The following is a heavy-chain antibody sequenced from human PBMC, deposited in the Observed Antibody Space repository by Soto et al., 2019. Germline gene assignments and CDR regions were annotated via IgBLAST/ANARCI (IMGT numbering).Heavy chain of an antibody. CDR2: IYWDDDK. V-gene: IGHV2-5*02. Sequence: QITLKESGPTLLKPTQTLTLTCTFSGFSLSSSGVGVGWIRQPPGKALEWLALIYWDDDKRYRPSLKSRVTITKDTSKSQVVLTMTNMDPVDTATYYCAHSELVLVPSPSNWFDPWGQGTLVTVSS. D-gene: IGHD2-2*01. CDR3: AHSELVLVPSPSNWFDP. J-gene: IGHJ5*02. CDR1: GFSLSSSGVG.